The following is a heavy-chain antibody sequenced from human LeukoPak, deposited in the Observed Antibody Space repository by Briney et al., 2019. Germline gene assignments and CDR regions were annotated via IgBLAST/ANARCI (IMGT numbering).Heavy chain of an antibody. Sequence: PSETLSLTCAVYGGSFSGYYWSWIRQPPGKGLEWIGEINHSGSTNYNPSLKSRVTMSVDTSKNQFSLNLRSVTAADTAVYYCARLPGGDSSSVVAFDIWGQGTMVTVSS. J-gene: IGHJ3*02. D-gene: IGHD2-21*02. V-gene: IGHV4-34*01. CDR2: INHSGST. CDR3: ARLPGGDSSSVVAFDI. CDR1: GGSFSGYY.